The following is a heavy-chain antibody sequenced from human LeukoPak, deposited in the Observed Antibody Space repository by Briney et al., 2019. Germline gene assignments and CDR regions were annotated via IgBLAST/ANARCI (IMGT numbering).Heavy chain of an antibody. CDR3: ARNHGSGRGEWFDP. V-gene: IGHV4-39*07. D-gene: IGHD3-10*01. CDR1: GGSISSSSYY. J-gene: IGHJ5*02. Sequence: SETLSLTCTVSGGSISSSSYYWGWIRQPPGKGLEWIGSIYYSGSTYYNPSLKSRVTISVDTSKNQFSLKMSSVTAADTAVYYCARNHGSGRGEWFDPWGQGTLVTVSS. CDR2: IYYSGST.